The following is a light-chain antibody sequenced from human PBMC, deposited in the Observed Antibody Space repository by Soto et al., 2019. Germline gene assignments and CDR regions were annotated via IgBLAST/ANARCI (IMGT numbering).Light chain of an antibody. CDR2: AAS. J-gene: IGKJ2*01. CDR1: QSISSY. CDR3: QQSYSTPYT. V-gene: IGKV1-39*01. Sequence: DIQMTQSPSSLSASVGDRVTNTCRASQSISSYLNWFQLKPGKAPKLLIYAASTLQSGVPSRFSGSGSGTDFTLTISSLQPEDFATYYCQQSYSTPYTFGQGTKLEIK.